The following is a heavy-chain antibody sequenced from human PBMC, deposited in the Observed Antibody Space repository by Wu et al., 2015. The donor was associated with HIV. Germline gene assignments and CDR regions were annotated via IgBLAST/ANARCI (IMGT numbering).Heavy chain of an antibody. D-gene: IGHD1-26*01. J-gene: IGHJ6*03. Sequence: QVQLVQSGAEVKKPGASVKVSCKASGYTFSSYYMHWVRQAPGQGLEWMGMINPSGGSTSYAQKFQGRVTMTRDTSTTTVYMELSSLRSEDTAIYYCARGGIIMGPTIKTSYYMDVWGKGTMVTVSS. CDR1: GYTFSSYY. V-gene: IGHV1-46*01. CDR3: ARGGIIMGPTIKTSYYMDV. CDR2: INPSGGST.